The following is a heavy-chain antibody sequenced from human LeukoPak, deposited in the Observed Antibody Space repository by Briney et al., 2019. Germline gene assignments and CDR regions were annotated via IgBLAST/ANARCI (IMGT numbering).Heavy chain of an antibody. CDR2: IGSSSSTI. J-gene: IGHJ4*02. CDR3: ARLGYCSSTSCYTDY. Sequence: GGSLRLSCAASGFTFSSYSMNWVRQAPGKGLEWVSYIGSSSSTIYYADSVKGRFTISRDNAKNSLYLQMNSLRDEDTAVYYCARLGYCSSTSCYTDYWGQGTLVTVSS. D-gene: IGHD2-2*02. V-gene: IGHV3-48*02. CDR1: GFTFSSYS.